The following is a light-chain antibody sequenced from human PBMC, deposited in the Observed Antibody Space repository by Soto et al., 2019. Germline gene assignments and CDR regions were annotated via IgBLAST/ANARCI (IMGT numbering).Light chain of an antibody. J-gene: IGKJ1*01. CDR3: QQHNSYPWP. Sequence: DIQMTQSPSTLSASVGDRVTISCRASQTISSWLAWYQQRPGKAPKLLIYDASSLESGVPSRFSGSGSGTEFTLTISSLQPDAFATYYCQQHNSYPWPFGQGTKVE. V-gene: IGKV1-5*01. CDR2: DAS. CDR1: QTISSW.